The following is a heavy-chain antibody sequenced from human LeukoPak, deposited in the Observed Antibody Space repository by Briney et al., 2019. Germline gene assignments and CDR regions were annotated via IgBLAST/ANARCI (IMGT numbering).Heavy chain of an antibody. Sequence: SETLSLTFTVSGGSISGYYWSWIRQPPGKGLEWIGQIYYSGSTDYSPSLKSRVTISVDTSRNQLSLKLSSVTAADTAVYYCARYTYSSSWYLDYWGQGTLVTVSS. D-gene: IGHD6-13*01. CDR2: IYYSGST. J-gene: IGHJ4*02. CDR1: GGSISGYY. V-gene: IGHV4-59*01. CDR3: ARYTYSSSWYLDY.